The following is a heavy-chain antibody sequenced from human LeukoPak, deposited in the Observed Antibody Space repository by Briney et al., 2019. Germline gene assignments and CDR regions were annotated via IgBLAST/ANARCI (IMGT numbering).Heavy chain of an antibody. CDR2: IKQDGSEK. Sequence: PGGSLRLSCAASGFTFSSYWMSWVRQAPGKGLEWVANIKQDGSEKYYVDSVKGRFTISRDNAKNSLYLQMNSLRAEDTAVYYCASYPLAYYDFWSGYPYFDYWGQGTLATVSS. D-gene: IGHD3-3*01. CDR1: GFTFSSYW. V-gene: IGHV3-7*01. CDR3: ASYPLAYYDFWSGYPYFDY. J-gene: IGHJ4*02.